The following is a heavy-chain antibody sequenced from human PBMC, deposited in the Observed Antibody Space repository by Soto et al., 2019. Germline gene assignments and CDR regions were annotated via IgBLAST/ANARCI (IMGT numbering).Heavy chain of an antibody. CDR2: IYWDDDK. Sequence: QITLKESGPTLVKPTQTLMLTCTFSGFSLSTSGVGVGWIRQPPGKALEWLALIYWDDDKRYSPSLKSRLTITKDTSKNQVVLTMTNMDPVDTSTYYCAHRVIAGYQFDYWGQGTLVTVSS. CDR3: AHRVIAGYQFDY. J-gene: IGHJ4*02. CDR1: GFSLSTSGVG. D-gene: IGHD6-13*01. V-gene: IGHV2-5*02.